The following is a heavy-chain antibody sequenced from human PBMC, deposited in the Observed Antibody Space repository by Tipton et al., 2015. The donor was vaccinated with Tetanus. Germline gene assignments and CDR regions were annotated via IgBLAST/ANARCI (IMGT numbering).Heavy chain of an antibody. CDR3: ARKTFYYDSSGEEDAFDI. Sequence: SPRLSCAASGFTVSSNYMSWVRPTPGKGLEWVPVIYSGGSTYYADSVKGRFTISRDNSKNTLYLQMNSLRAEDTAVYYCARKTFYYDSSGEEDAFDIWGQGTMVTVSS. V-gene: IGHV3-53*01. CDR1: GFTVSSNY. D-gene: IGHD3-22*01. CDR2: IYSGGST. J-gene: IGHJ3*02.